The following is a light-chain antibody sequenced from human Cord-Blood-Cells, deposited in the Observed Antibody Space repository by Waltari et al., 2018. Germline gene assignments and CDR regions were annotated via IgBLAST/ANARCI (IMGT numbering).Light chain of an antibody. Sequence: QSALTQPRPVSGSPGQSVTISCTGTSSDVGGYNYVSWYQQHPGKAPKLMFYDVSNRPSGVPDRFSGSKSGNTASLTISGLQAEDEADYYCCSYAGSYNVVFGGGTKLTVL. J-gene: IGLJ2*01. CDR3: CSYAGSYNVV. V-gene: IGLV2-11*01. CDR2: DVS. CDR1: SSDVGGYNY.